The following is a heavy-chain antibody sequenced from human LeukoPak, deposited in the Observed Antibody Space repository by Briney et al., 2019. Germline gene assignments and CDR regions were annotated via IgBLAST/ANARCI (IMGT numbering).Heavy chain of an antibody. CDR2: ISWNSGSI. Sequence: GRSLRLSCAASGFTFDDYAMHWVRQAPGKGLEWVSGISWNSGSIGYADSVKGRFTISRDNAKNSLYLQMNSLRAEDTALYYCAKDRAAVAVGLDVWGQGTTVTVSS. CDR1: GFTFDDYA. V-gene: IGHV3-9*01. J-gene: IGHJ6*02. CDR3: AKDRAAVAVGLDV. D-gene: IGHD6-19*01.